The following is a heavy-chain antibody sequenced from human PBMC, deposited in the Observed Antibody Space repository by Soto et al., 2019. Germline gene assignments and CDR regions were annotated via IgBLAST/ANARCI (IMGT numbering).Heavy chain of an antibody. V-gene: IGHV3-23*01. D-gene: IGHD3-10*01. Sequence: EVQLLESGGGLVQPGGSLRLSCGGSGFTFNSYAMTWVRQAPGKGLEWVSAISGSGGTTYYANSVKGRFTISRDQSKDTLYLQMNSLRDEDTAIYYWPKDRHYGLGTYSDSCLDYWGQGTLVTVSS. CDR2: ISGSGGTT. J-gene: IGHJ4*02. CDR1: GFTFNSYA. CDR3: PKDRHYGLGTYSDSCLDY.